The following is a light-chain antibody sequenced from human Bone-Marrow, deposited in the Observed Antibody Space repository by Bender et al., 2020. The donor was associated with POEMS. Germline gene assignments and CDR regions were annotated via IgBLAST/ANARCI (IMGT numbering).Light chain of an antibody. CDR1: KIGSKS. CDR3: QVWDSANDHFV. J-gene: IGLJ1*01. Sequence: SYVLTQPPSVSVAPGQTARITCGGNKIGSKSVHWYRQRPGQAPVLVVYDDSDRPSGIPARLSGSNSGNPATLTISRVEVGDEADYYCQVWDSANDHFVFGSGTEVTVL. CDR2: DDS. V-gene: IGLV3-21*02.